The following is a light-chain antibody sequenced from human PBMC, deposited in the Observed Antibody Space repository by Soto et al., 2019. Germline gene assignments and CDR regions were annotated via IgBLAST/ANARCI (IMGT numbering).Light chain of an antibody. V-gene: IGKV3-11*01. CDR1: QYIDTD. J-gene: IGKJ5*01. Sequence: EILLTQSPATLSLSPGERASLPCKASQYIDTDLAWYQQKPGQAPRLLIYDASVRATGIPGRFSGSGSGTDFSLTISGLETDDFAVYYRQRRSNDWSSITFGRGTRLEIK. CDR2: DAS. CDR3: QRRSNDWSSIT.